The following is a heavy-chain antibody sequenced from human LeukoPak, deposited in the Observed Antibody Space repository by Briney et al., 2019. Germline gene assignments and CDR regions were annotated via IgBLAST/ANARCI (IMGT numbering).Heavy chain of an antibody. CDR1: GFSLSTSGMC. CDR3: AWIRAATGPSDYMDV. V-gene: IGHV2-70*11. J-gene: IGHJ6*03. CDR2: IDWDEDK. Sequence: KESGPTLVKPTQTLTLTCTFSGFSLSTSGMCVSWIRQPPGKALEWLARIDWDEDKYYSTSLKTRLTISKDTSKNQVVLTMTNMDPVDTATYYCAWIRAATGPSDYMDVWGKGTTVTVSS. D-gene: IGHD1-14*01.